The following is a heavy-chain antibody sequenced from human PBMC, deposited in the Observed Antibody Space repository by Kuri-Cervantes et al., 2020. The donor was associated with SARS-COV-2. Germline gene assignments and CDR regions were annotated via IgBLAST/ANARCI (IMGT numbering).Heavy chain of an antibody. V-gene: IGHV3-23*01. CDR2: ISGSGGST. CDR3: AKAAYYDYVPDY. D-gene: IGHD3-16*01. J-gene: IGHJ4*02. CDR1: GFTFSSYA. Sequence: GESLKISCAASGFTFSSYAMSWVRQAPGKGLEWVSAISGSGGSTYYADSVKGRFTISRDNSKNTLYLQMNSLRAEDTAVYYSAKAAYYDYVPDYWGQGTLVTVSS.